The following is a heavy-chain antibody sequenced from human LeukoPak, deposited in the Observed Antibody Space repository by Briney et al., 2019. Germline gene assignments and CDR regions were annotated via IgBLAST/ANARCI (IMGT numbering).Heavy chain of an antibody. J-gene: IGHJ1*01. CDR1: GFIFYDYG. CDR2: ITWNGGYT. CDR3: AGTYYYDSSGFYPEFFQH. V-gene: IGHV3-20*04. D-gene: IGHD3-22*01. Sequence: GGSLRLSCAASGFIFYDYGMTWVRHAPGKGLEWVSGITWNGGYTVYADSAKGRFTISRDNDKNSLYLQMDSLRAEDTALYYCAGTYYYDSSGFYPEFFQHWGQGTLVIISS.